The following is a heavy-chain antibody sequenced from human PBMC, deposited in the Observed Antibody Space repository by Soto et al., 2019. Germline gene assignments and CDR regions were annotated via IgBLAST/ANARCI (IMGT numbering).Heavy chain of an antibody. D-gene: IGHD3-3*01. CDR1: GGSFSGYY. Sequence: SETLSLTCAVYGGSFSGYYWSWIRQPPGKGLEWIGEINHSGSTNYNPSLKSRVTISVDTSKNQFSLKLSSVTAADTAVYYCARGGPLRFLEWLSWFDPWGQGTLVTVSS. V-gene: IGHV4-34*01. CDR3: ARGGPLRFLEWLSWFDP. J-gene: IGHJ5*02. CDR2: INHSGST.